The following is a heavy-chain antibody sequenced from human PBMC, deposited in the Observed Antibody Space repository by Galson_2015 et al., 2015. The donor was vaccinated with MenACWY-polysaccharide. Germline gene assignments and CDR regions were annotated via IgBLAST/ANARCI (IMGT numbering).Heavy chain of an antibody. D-gene: IGHD3-3*01. CDR2: VTGNGGST. CDR3: AKSLSGYYILHC. V-gene: IGHV3-23*01. J-gene: IGHJ4*02. Sequence: SLRLSCAASGFTFSNYAMSWVRQAPGNGLEWVSAVTGNGGSTNYADSVKGRFTISRDNSKNTLYLQMNSLRAEDTAVYYCAKSLSGYYILHCWGQGALVTVSS. CDR1: GFTFSNYA.